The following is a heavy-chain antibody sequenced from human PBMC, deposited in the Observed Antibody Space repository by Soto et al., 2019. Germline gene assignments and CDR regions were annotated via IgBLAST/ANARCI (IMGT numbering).Heavy chain of an antibody. D-gene: IGHD1-26*01. CDR2: IRSKAYGGTT. CDR3: TRDLGSGSYYEAPDY. V-gene: IGHV3-49*04. Sequence: GGSLRLSCTASGFTFGDYARSWVRQAPGKGLEWVGFIRSKAYGGTTEYAASVKGRFTISRDDSKSIAYLQMNSLKTEDTAGYYCTRDLGSGSYYEAPDYWGQGTLVTVSS. CDR1: GFTFGDYA. J-gene: IGHJ4*02.